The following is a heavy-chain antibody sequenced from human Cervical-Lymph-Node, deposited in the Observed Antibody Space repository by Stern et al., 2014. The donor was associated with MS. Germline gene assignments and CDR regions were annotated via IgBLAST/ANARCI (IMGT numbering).Heavy chain of an antibody. CDR1: GFTFSTYW. V-gene: IGHV3-74*02. Sequence: EVQLLESGGGLVQPGGSLRLSCAASGFTFSTYWMHWVRQAPGKGLVWVSRINSDESSTTYADSVKGRFSISRDNDKNTLYLQINSLRAEDTAVYYCARGVMVAATYAYDIWGQGTMVTISS. CDR2: INSDESST. CDR3: ARGVMVAATYAYDI. D-gene: IGHD2-15*01. J-gene: IGHJ3*02.